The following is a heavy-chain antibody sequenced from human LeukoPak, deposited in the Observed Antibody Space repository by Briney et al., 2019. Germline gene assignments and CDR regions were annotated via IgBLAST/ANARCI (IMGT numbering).Heavy chain of an antibody. CDR2: INPNSGGT. V-gene: IGHV1-2*02. Sequence: GASVKVSCKASGYTFTGYYMHWVRQAPGQGLEWMGWINPNSGGTNYAQKFQGRVTMTRDTSISTAYMELSRLRSDDTAVYYCARGGLELERRYYYYYMDVWGKGTTVTVSS. CDR3: ARGGLELERRYYYYYMDV. J-gene: IGHJ6*03. D-gene: IGHD1-1*01. CDR1: GYTFTGYY.